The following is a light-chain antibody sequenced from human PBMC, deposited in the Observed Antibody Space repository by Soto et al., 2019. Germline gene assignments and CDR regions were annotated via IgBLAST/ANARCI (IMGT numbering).Light chain of an antibody. V-gene: IGKV1-5*01. J-gene: IGKJ1*01. Sequence: IQMTQSPSTLPAAVGDRVTITWGASQTIYSCLAWYQQKPGEAPKLLIYDASTLQTGVPSRFTGSGYGTEFTLTISRMKPDDFATYYCQHYTGHMWTFGHGTKVDIK. CDR3: QHYTGHMWT. CDR1: QTIYSC. CDR2: DAS.